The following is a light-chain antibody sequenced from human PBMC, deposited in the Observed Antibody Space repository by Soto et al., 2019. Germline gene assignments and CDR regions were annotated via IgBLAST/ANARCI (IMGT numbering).Light chain of an antibody. CDR1: QSVSSN. CDR3: QQYNNWPRT. CDR2: GVS. V-gene: IGKV3D-15*01. Sequence: EIVMTQSPATLSVSPGERATLSCRASQSVSSNLAWYQQKPGQAPRLLLSGVSTRATGIPARFSGSGSGTEFTLTISSLQSEDFAIYYCQQYNNWPRTFGPGTKVDFK. J-gene: IGKJ3*01.